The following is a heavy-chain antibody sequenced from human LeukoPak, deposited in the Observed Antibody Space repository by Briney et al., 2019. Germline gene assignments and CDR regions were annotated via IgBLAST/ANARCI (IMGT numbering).Heavy chain of an antibody. V-gene: IGHV3-49*03. D-gene: IGHD6-19*01. Sequence: GGSLRLSCTASGFTFGDYAMSWFRQAPGKGLQWVGFIRSKAYSGTTEYAASVKGRFTISRDDSKSIAYLQMSGLKTEDTAVYYCSRVGYSSGWSDAFDIWGQGTMVTVSS. J-gene: IGHJ3*02. CDR3: SRVGYSSGWSDAFDI. CDR2: IRSKAYSGTT. CDR1: GFTFGDYA.